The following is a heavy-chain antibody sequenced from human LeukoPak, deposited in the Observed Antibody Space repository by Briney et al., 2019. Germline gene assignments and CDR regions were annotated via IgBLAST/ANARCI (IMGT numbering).Heavy chain of an antibody. J-gene: IGHJ4*02. CDR3: AREIRGYYAAY. D-gene: IGHD3-3*01. CDR1: GFNFVNYA. V-gene: IGHV3-30*04. Sequence: GGSLRLSCAASGFNFVNYAMHWVRQAPGKGLDWVALISYDGIFQSYADSVKGRFTISRDSSTNTVSLQMNSLRDEDTAMYYCAREIRGYYAAYWGQGILVTLSS. CDR2: ISYDGIFQ.